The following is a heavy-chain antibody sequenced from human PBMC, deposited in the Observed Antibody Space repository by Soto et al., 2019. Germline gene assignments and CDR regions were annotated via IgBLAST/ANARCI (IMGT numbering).Heavy chain of an antibody. CDR3: ANYYGDYAGGEFFQH. CDR1: GFTFSNYA. J-gene: IGHJ1*01. V-gene: IGHV3-23*01. Sequence: EVQLLESGGDLVQPGGSLRLSCALSGFTFSNYAMNWVRQAPGKGLEWVSAITGSGRSTYYAESVKGRFTISRHNSKNTLYLQMNSLRAEDTAVYYCANYYGDYAGGEFFQHWGQGTLVTVSS. CDR2: ITGSGRST. D-gene: IGHD4-17*01.